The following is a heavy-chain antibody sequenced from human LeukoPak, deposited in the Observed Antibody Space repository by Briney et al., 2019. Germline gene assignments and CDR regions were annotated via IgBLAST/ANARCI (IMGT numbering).Heavy chain of an antibody. J-gene: IGHJ4*02. CDR1: GFTFSSYS. D-gene: IGHD3-10*01. V-gene: IGHV3-48*04. Sequence: PGGSLRLSCAASGFTFSSYSMNWVRQAPGKGLEWVSYISSSSSTIYYADSVKGRFTISRDNAKNSLYLQMNSLRAEDTAVYYCARVGPVGRFGELFYWGQGTLVTVSS. CDR2: ISSSSSTI. CDR3: ARVGPVGRFGELFY.